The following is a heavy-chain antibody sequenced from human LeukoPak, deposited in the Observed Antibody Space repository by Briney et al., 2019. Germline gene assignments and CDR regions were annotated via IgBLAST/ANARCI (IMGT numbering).Heavy chain of an antibody. Sequence: SETLSLTCTVAGVSISSSNSYWGWIRQPPGKGLEWIGSIYYSGNTYYNASLKSQVSISIDTSKNQFSLRLTSVTAADTAVYYCASRYSSSWYGDWGQGTLVTVSS. V-gene: IGHV4-39*07. CDR3: ASRYSSSWYGD. CDR2: IYYSGNT. J-gene: IGHJ4*02. D-gene: IGHD6-13*01. CDR1: GVSISSSNSY.